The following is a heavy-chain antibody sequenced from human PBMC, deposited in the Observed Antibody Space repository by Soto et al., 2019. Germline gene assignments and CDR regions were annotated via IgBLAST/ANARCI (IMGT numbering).Heavy chain of an antibody. D-gene: IGHD2-15*01. CDR2: ISYDGSNK. J-gene: IGHJ4*02. CDR1: GFTFSSYG. Sequence: QVQLVESGGGVVQPGRSLRLSCAASGFTFSSYGMHWVRQAPGKGLEWVAVISYDGSNKYYADSVKGRFTISRDNSKNTLYLQMNSLRAEDTAVYYCAKTAYGGIGGIDYWGQGTLVTVSS. V-gene: IGHV3-30*18. CDR3: AKTAYGGIGGIDY.